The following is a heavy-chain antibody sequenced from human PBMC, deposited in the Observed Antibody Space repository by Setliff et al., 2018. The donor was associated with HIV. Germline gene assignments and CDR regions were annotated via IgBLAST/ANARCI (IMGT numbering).Heavy chain of an antibody. D-gene: IGHD3-10*01. CDR2: IFTSGST. CDR3: ARRIDNSGSFPDKNWFDT. V-gene: IGHV4-4*09. J-gene: IGHJ5*02. Sequence: PSETLSLTCTVSGGSISSYRWNWIRQPPGGGLEWVGFIFTSGSTKYNPSLQSRVTMSIDTSKNQFSLKLTSVTAAATAVYYCARRIDNSGSFPDKNWFDTWGRGSLVTVSS. CDR1: GGSISSYR.